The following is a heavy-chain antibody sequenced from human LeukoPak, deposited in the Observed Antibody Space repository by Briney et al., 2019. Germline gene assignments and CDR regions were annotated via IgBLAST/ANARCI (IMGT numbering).Heavy chain of an antibody. CDR1: GGSFSGYY. CDR3: ARESGQGGSPDSAFDI. CDR2: IYTSGST. V-gene: IGHV4-4*07. J-gene: IGHJ3*02. D-gene: IGHD1-26*01. Sequence: SETLSLTCAVYGGSFSGYYWSWIRQPAGKGLEWIGRIYTSGSTNYNPSLKSRVTMSVDTSKNQFSLKLSSVTAADTAVYYCARESGQGGSPDSAFDIWGQGTMVTVSS.